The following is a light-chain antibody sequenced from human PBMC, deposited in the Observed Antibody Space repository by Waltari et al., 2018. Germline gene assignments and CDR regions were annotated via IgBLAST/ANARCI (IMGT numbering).Light chain of an antibody. V-gene: IGKV3-11*01. Sequence: EVVLTQSPATLSLSPGERATLSCRASRSVSVYLAWYQQKPVQAPRLLIYDASDRATGVPARFSGSGSGTDFTLTISSLEPEDFAVYYCQQRTDRPPVTFGQGTRVEMK. J-gene: IGKJ1*01. CDR2: DAS. CDR1: RSVSVY. CDR3: QQRTDRPPVT.